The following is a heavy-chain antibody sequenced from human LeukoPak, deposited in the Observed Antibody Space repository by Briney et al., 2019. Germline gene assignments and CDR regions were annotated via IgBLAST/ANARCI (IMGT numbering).Heavy chain of an antibody. CDR3: ARYTAAAGTFNWFDP. J-gene: IGHJ5*02. D-gene: IGHD6-13*01. V-gene: IGHV1-8*01. CDR2: MNPNSGNT. Sequence: ASVKVSCKASGYTFTSYDINWVRQATGQGLEWMGWMNPNSGNTGYAQKFQGRVTMTRNTSTSTAYMELSSLRSEDTAVYYCARYTAAAGTFNWFDPWGQGTLVTVSS. CDR1: GYTFTSYD.